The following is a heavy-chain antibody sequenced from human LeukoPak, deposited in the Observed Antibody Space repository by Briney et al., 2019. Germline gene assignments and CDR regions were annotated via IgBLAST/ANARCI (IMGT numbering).Heavy chain of an antibody. J-gene: IGHJ4*02. V-gene: IGHV4-39*01. Sequence: SETLSLTCTVSGGSISSVSCYWGWIRQPPGKGLEWIGSISYNGGTYYNPSLKSRVTIFVDTSKNQFPLKLSSVTAADTAVYYCARRITGTTSDSFDYWGQGTLVTVSS. D-gene: IGHD1-20*01. CDR3: ARRITGTTSDSFDY. CDR1: GGSISSVSCY. CDR2: ISYNGGT.